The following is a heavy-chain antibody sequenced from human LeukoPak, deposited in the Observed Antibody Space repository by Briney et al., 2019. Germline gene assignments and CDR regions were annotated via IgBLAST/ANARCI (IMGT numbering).Heavy chain of an antibody. CDR1: GYTFSGYY. D-gene: IGHD5-18*01. Sequence: ASVKVSCKASGYTFSGYYVHWVRQAPGQGLEWMGWINPNSGGTNYAQKFQGGVTMTRDTSISTAYMELRRLGSDDTAVYYCARVDTAMVDAFDIWGQGTMVTVSS. CDR3: ARVDTAMVDAFDI. J-gene: IGHJ3*02. V-gene: IGHV1-2*02. CDR2: INPNSGGT.